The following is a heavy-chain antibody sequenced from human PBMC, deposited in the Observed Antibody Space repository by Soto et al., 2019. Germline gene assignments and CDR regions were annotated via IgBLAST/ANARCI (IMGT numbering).Heavy chain of an antibody. D-gene: IGHD3-22*01. CDR1: GYTFTSYG. Sequence: QVQLVQSGAEVKKPGASVMVSCKASGYTFTSYGISWVRQDPGQGLEWMGWISAYNGNTNSAQKLQGRVTMTTDTPTRSAYSGFGRLSSDDTAVHYCASDADYYGSSDDACDIWCRGAMVTVS. V-gene: IGHV1-18*01. J-gene: IGHJ3*02. CDR2: ISAYNGNT. CDR3: ASDADYYGSSDDACDI.